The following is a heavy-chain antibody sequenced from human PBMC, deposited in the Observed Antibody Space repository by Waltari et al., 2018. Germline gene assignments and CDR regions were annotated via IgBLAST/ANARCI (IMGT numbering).Heavy chain of an antibody. CDR3: ATKVYSGYDYYCDY. V-gene: IGHV1-24*01. J-gene: IGHJ4*02. Sequence: SCKVSGYTLTELSMHWVRQAPGKGLELMGGFDPEDGETIYAQKFQGRVTMTEDTSTDTAYMELSSLRSEDTAVYYCATKVYSGYDYYCDYWGQGTLVTVSS. CDR2: FDPEDGET. D-gene: IGHD5-12*01. CDR1: GYTLTELS.